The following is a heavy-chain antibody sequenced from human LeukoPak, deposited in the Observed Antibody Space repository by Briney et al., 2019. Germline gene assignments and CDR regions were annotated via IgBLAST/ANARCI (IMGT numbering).Heavy chain of an antibody. CDR2: IYYSGST. CDR1: GGSIRSDY. J-gene: IGHJ3*02. D-gene: IGHD2-15*01. CDR3: ARFRLGYCSGGSCSRGAFDI. Sequence: PSETLSLTCIVTGGSIRSDYWSWIRQPPGKGLEWIGYIYYSGSTNYNPSLKSRVTISVDTSKNQFSLKLSSVTAADTAVYYCARFRLGYCSGGSCSRGAFDIWGQGTMVTVSS. V-gene: IGHV4-59*01.